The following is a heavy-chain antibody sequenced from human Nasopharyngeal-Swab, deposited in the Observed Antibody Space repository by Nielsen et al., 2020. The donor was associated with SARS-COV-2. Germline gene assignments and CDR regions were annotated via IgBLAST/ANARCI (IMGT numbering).Heavy chain of an antibody. D-gene: IGHD6-19*01. CDR1: GFAFSDYW. J-gene: IGHJ5*02. Sequence: GGSLRLSCAASGFAFSDYWMSWVRQAPGKGLEWVANIKHDGSSKNYVDSVKGRFTISRDNANNALYLQMNSLRADDTAVYYCARASRGWSWGQGTLVTVSS. CDR2: IKHDGSSK. V-gene: IGHV3-7*01. CDR3: ARASRGWS.